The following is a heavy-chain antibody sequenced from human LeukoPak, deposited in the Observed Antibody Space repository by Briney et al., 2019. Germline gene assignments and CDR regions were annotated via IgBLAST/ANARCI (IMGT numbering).Heavy chain of an antibody. D-gene: IGHD6-6*01. CDR3: AIGIAARPYYYYGMDV. V-gene: IGHV1-69*04. CDR1: GYTFTGYY. J-gene: IGHJ6*02. Sequence: ASVKVSCKASGYTFTGYYMHWVRQAPGQGLEWMGRIIPILGIANYAQKFQGRVTITADKSTSTAYMELSSLRSEDTAVYYCAIGIAARPYYYYGMDVWGQGTTVTVSS. CDR2: IIPILGIA.